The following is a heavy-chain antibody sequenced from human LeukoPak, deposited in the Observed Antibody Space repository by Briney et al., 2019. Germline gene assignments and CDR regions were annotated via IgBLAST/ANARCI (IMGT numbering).Heavy chain of an antibody. CDR1: GFTFSSYA. D-gene: IGHD5-18*01. V-gene: IGHV3-23*01. Sequence: GGSLRLSCAASGFTFSSYAMTWVRQAPGKGLEWVSCITGSGSSTYYADSVKGRFTISRDNSKNTLYLQMNSLRAEDTAVYYCAKYSYGLGLFDYWGQGTLVTVSS. J-gene: IGHJ4*02. CDR3: AKYSYGLGLFDY. CDR2: ITGSGSST.